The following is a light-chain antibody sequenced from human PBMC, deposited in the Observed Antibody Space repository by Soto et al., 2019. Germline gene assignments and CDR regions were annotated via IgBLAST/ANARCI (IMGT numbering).Light chain of an antibody. CDR3: AAWDDSLNGYYV. CDR2: SNN. J-gene: IGLJ1*01. V-gene: IGLV1-44*01. CDR1: SSNIGSNT. Sequence: VLTQPPSASGTPGQRVTISCSGSSSNIGSNTVNWSQQFPGTAPKLLIYSNNQRPSGVPDRFSGSKSGTSASLAISGLQSEDEADYYCAAWDDSLNGYYVFGTGTKVTVL.